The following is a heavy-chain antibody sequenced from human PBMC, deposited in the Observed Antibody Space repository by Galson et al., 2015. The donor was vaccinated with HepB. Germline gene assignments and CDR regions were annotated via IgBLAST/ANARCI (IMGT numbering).Heavy chain of an antibody. CDR2: IIPIFGTA. D-gene: IGHD3-10*01. Sequence: SVKVSCKASGGTFSSYAISWVRQAPGQGLEWMGGIIPIFGTANYAQKFQGRVTITADESTSTAYMELSSLRSEDTAVYYCARVHRSFGQRGYFDYWGQGTLVTVSS. CDR1: GGTFSSYA. V-gene: IGHV1-69*13. CDR3: ARVHRSFGQRGYFDY. J-gene: IGHJ4*02.